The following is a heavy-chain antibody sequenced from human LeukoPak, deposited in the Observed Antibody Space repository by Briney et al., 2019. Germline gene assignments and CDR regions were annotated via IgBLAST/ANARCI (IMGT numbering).Heavy chain of an antibody. V-gene: IGHV1-8*01. CDR2: MNPNSGNT. J-gene: IGHJ4*02. Sequence: ASVKVSCKASGYTFTSYDINWVRQATGQGLEWMGWMNPNSGNTGYAQKFQGRVTMTRNTSISTAYMELSSLRSEDTAVYYCASSGRPYYYDSSGYYPDYWGQGTLVTVSS. D-gene: IGHD3-22*01. CDR3: ASSGRPYYYDSSGYYPDY. CDR1: GYTFTSYD.